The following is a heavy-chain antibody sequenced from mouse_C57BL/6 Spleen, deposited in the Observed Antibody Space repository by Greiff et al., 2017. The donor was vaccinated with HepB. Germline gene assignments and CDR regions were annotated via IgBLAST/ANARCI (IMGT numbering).Heavy chain of an antibody. J-gene: IGHJ2*01. CDR1: GYTFTSYW. CDR2: IDPSDSYT. V-gene: IGHV1-50*01. CDR3: ERRGLITTVVEDY. D-gene: IGHD1-1*01. Sequence: VQLQQSGAELVKPGASVKLSCKASGYTFTSYWMQWVKQRPGQGLEWIGEIDPSDSYTTYNQKFKGKAILTVDTSSSTAYMQRSILTSEDSAVYYWERRGLITTVVEDYWGQGTTLTVSS.